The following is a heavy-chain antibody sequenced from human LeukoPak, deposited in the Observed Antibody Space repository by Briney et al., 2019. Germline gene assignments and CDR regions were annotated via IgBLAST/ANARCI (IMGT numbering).Heavy chain of an antibody. V-gene: IGHV4-34*01. J-gene: IGHJ6*02. Sequence: SETLSLTCAVYGGSFSDYFWSWIRQPPGKGLEWIGEISHSGSTTYNPSLRSRVTISVDTSKNQFSLKLSSVTAADTAMYYCARDGRIAVAGFYYYYGMDVWGQGTTVTVSS. CDR3: ARDGRIAVAGFYYYYGMDV. CDR1: GGSFSDYF. CDR2: ISHSGST. D-gene: IGHD6-19*01.